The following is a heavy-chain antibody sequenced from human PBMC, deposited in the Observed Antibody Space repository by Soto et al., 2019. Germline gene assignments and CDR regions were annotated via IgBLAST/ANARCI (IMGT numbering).Heavy chain of an antibody. CDR3: AKDWNDANYDYGTDV. V-gene: IGHV3-30*18. D-gene: IGHD1-1*01. Sequence: GESLKISCHGSGYSFTSFGMHWVRQAPGKGLEWVAFISHDGSKKKFVDSVKGRFTISRDDSGNTLYLQMNSLRADDTAVYFCAKDWNDANYDYGTDVWGQGTTVTVSS. CDR1: GYSFTSFG. CDR2: ISHDGSKK. J-gene: IGHJ6*02.